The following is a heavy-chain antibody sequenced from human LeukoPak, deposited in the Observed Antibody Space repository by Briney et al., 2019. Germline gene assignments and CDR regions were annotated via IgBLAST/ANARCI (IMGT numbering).Heavy chain of an antibody. CDR3: AGDAMGPGLAGY. CDR2: ISSSGNII. D-gene: IGHD3/OR15-3a*01. J-gene: IGHJ4*02. V-gene: IGHV3-11*01. CDR1: GFTFSDYH. Sequence: GGSLVLSCAASGFTFSDYHMNWSRQAPGKGLEGVSYISSSGNIIYYADSVQGRFTISRDNAKSSLYLQMSSLRAEDTAVYYCAGDAMGPGLAGYWGQGTLVTVSS.